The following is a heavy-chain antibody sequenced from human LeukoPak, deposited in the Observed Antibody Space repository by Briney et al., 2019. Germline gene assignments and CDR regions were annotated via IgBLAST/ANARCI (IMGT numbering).Heavy chain of an antibody. Sequence: GGSLRLSCAASGFTFDDYGMSWVRQAPGKGLEWVSGINWNGGSTGYADSVKGRFTISRDNAKNSLYLQMNSLRAEDTALYYYATLMGDYGGNPAAFDYWGQGTLVTVSS. CDR1: GFTFDDYG. CDR2: INWNGGST. D-gene: IGHD4-23*01. CDR3: ATLMGDYGGNPAAFDY. J-gene: IGHJ4*02. V-gene: IGHV3-20*04.